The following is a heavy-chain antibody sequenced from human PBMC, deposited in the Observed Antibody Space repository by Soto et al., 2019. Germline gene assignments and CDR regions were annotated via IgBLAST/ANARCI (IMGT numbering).Heavy chain of an antibody. CDR2: MSYDGSNK. Sequence: QMQLVESGGGVVQPGRSLRLSCAASGFTFSTYGMHWVRQAPGKGLEWVAVMSYDGSNKYYADSVRGRFTISRDNSKNTLYLQMNSLRVEDTAVYYCAKGGGSYYRHPRIDHWGQGTLLTVSS. D-gene: IGHD1-26*01. CDR3: AKGGGSYYRHPRIDH. J-gene: IGHJ4*02. V-gene: IGHV3-30*18. CDR1: GFTFSTYG.